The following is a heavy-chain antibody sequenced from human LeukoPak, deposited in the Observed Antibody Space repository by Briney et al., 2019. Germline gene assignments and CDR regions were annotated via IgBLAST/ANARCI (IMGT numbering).Heavy chain of an antibody. CDR1: GFTFSNYS. D-gene: IGHD3-10*01. CDR3: ARAAGGSGSLFQLVRPGRFDP. V-gene: IGHV3-21*01. Sequence: PGGSLRLSCAASGFTFSNYSMNWVRQAPGKGLEWVSSISSSSSYIYYADSVKGRFTISRDNAKNSLYLQMNSLRAEDTAVYYCARAAGGSGSLFQLVRPGRFDPWGQGTLVTVSS. CDR2: ISSSSSYI. J-gene: IGHJ5*02.